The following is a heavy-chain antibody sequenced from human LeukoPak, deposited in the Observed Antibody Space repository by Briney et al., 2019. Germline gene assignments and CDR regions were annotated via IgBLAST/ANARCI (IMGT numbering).Heavy chain of an antibody. CDR2: INSDGSST. V-gene: IGHV3-74*01. J-gene: IGHJ4*02. Sequence: GGSLRLSCAASGFTFSSYWMYWVRQAPGKGLVWVSRINSDGSSTSYADSVKGRFTISRDNAKNTLYLQMNSLRAEDTAVYYCARADFWSGYYKDYWGQGTLVTVSS. CDR3: ARADFWSGYYKDY. CDR1: GFTFSSYW. D-gene: IGHD3-3*01.